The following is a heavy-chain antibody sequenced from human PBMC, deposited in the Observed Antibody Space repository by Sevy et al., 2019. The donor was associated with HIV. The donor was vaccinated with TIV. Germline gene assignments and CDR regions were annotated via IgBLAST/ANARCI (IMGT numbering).Heavy chain of an antibody. Sequence: GGSLRLSCAASGFTFSSYWMSWVRQAPGKGLEWVANIKQDGSEKYYVDSVKGRLTISRDNAKNSLYLQMNSLRDEDTAVYYCARTPEPYYYYDYMDVWGKGTTVTVSS. CDR2: IKQDGSEK. J-gene: IGHJ6*03. V-gene: IGHV3-7*03. D-gene: IGHD1-1*01. CDR1: GFTFSSYW. CDR3: ARTPEPYYYYDYMDV.